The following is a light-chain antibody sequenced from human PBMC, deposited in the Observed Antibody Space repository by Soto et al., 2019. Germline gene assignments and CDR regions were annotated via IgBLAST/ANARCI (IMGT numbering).Light chain of an antibody. Sequence: LTVSSGALSFYLGGRATLSCRASQSVSRRLAWYQQRPGQSPRLLISGASMRASGVPVRFIGSGSGTDFTLTITRLEPEDFAVYYCQQRDSWPNTFGQGTRLEIK. V-gene: IGKV3-11*01. J-gene: IGKJ5*01. CDR3: QQRDSWPNT. CDR1: QSVSRR. CDR2: GAS.